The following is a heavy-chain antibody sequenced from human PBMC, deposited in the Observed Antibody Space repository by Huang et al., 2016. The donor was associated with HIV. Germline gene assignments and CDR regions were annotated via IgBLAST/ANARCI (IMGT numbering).Heavy chain of an antibody. CDR1: GFTFSSYG. D-gene: IGHD3-3*01. CDR3: ARGPIRFLAWLLNFDY. CDR2: ISYDEDNK. J-gene: IGHJ4*02. Sequence: QILLIESGGGVVQPGRSLRLSCAAFGFTFSSYGMQWVRQAPCKGLEWVAVISYDEDNKYYADSVRGRFTISRDNSKNTLYLQMNSLRIEDTAVYYCARGPIRFLAWLLNFDYWGQGALVTVSS. V-gene: IGHV3-30*03.